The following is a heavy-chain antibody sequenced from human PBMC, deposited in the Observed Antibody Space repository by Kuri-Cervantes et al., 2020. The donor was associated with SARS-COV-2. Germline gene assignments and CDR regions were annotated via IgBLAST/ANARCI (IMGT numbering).Heavy chain of an antibody. D-gene: IGHD6-13*01. CDR2: INPSGGST. CDR1: GYTFTSYG. CDR3: ARGGHSSTATPEFDY. J-gene: IGHJ4*02. V-gene: IGHV1-46*01. Sequence: ASVKVSCKASGYTFTSYGISWVRQAPGQGLEWMGIINPSGGSTSYAQKFQGRVTMARDTSTSTVYMELSSLRSEDTAVYYCARGGHSSTATPEFDYWGQGTLVTVSS.